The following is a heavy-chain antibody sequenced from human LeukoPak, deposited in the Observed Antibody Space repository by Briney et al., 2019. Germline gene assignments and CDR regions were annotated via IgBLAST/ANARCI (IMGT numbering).Heavy chain of an antibody. V-gene: IGHV4-39*07. Sequence: PSETLSLTCTVSGGSISSSSYYWGWIRQPPGKGLEWIGSIYYSGSTYYNPSLKSRVTISVDTSKNQFSLKLSSVTAADTAVYYCARARIAAALDYWGQGTLVTVSS. CDR1: GGSISSSSYY. D-gene: IGHD6-13*01. J-gene: IGHJ4*02. CDR2: IYYSGST. CDR3: ARARIAAALDY.